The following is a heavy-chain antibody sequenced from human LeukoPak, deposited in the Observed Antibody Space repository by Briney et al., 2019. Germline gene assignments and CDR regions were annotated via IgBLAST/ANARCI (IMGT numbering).Heavy chain of an antibody. Sequence: SETLSLTCTVPGGSISSYYLSWIRQPAGKGLEWIGRISSRGTTYNPSLKSRVTMSADKSRNHVSLTLNSVTAADTAVYYCARDSGTTGEVKFDPWGQGTLVTVSS. J-gene: IGHJ5*02. D-gene: IGHD3-10*01. CDR2: ISSRGT. CDR1: GGSISSYY. V-gene: IGHV4-4*07. CDR3: ARDSGTTGEVKFDP.